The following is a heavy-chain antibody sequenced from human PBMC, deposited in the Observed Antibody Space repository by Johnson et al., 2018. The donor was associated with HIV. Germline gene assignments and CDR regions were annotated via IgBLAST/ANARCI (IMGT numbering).Heavy chain of an antibody. V-gene: IGHV3-11*04. D-gene: IGHD6-13*01. CDR1: AFIFSDYY. CDR3: ARDTEYSSNWYAFEI. J-gene: IGHJ3*02. CDR2: ISSSGSTI. Sequence: QVQLVESGGGLVKPGGSQRLSCPASAFIFSDYYMTWIRQAPGTGLEWASYISSSGSTIYYADSVKGRFTISKDNSKNTLYLQVKSLRAEDTAVYYCARDTEYSSNWYAFEIWGQGTVVTVSS.